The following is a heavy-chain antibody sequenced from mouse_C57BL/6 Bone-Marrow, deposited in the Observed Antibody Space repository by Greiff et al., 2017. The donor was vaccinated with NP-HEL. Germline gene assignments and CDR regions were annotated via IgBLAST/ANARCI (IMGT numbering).Heavy chain of an antibody. V-gene: IGHV1-59*01. CDR1: GYTFTSYW. J-gene: IGHJ3*01. CDR2: IDPSDSYT. D-gene: IGHD1-1*01. CDR3: ARTHSSSYASAY. Sequence: QVQLKQPGAELVRPGTSVKLSCKASGYTFTSYWMHWVKQRPGQGLEWIGVIDPSDSYTNYNQKFKGKATLTVDKSSSTAYMQLSSLTSEDSAVYYCARTHSSSYASAYWGQGTLVTVSA.